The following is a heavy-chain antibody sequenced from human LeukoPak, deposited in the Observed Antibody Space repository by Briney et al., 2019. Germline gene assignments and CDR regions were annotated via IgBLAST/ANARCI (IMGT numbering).Heavy chain of an antibody. J-gene: IGHJ4*02. CDR3: ARASMVRGVYYFDY. CDR1: GFTFSNYW. CDR2: IKQDGGEK. D-gene: IGHD3-10*01. Sequence: GGSLRLSCAASGFTFSNYWMNWVRQAPGKGLEWVANIKQDGGEKSYVDSVKGRFTISRDNAKNTLYLQMNSLRAEDTAVYYCARASMVRGVYYFDYWGQGTLVTVSS. V-gene: IGHV3-7*01.